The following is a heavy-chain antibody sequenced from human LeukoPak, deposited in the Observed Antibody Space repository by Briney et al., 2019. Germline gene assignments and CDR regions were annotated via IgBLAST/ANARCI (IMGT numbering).Heavy chain of an antibody. J-gene: IGHJ4*02. CDR3: ARDKVVGATYFDY. V-gene: IGHV3-7*01. D-gene: IGHD1-26*01. CDR1: GFTFSNYW. Sequence: GGSLRLSCAASGFTFSNYWMSWVRQAPGKGLEWVANIQQDGSERYYVDSVKGRFTISRDNAKNSLYLQMNSLRAEDTAVYYCARDKVVGATYFDYWGQGTLVTVSS. CDR2: IQQDGSER.